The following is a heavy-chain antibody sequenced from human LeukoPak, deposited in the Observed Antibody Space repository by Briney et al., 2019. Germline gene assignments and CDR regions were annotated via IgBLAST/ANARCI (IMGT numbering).Heavy chain of an antibody. V-gene: IGHV3-23*01. CDR2: ISVSDGST. CDR1: GFTSSDYT. J-gene: IGHJ4*02. Sequence: GGSLRLSCAASGFTSSDYTMNWVRQAPGKGLEWVSGISVSDGSTYYADSVKGRFTMSRDNSNNMLFLQMNSLRVEDTAVYYCAKDRYCSSTNCPYDYWGQGTLVAVSS. CDR3: AKDRYCSSTNCPYDY. D-gene: IGHD2-2*01.